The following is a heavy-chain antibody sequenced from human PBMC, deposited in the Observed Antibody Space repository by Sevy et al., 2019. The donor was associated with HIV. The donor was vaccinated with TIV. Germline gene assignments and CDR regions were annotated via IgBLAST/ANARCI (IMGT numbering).Heavy chain of an antibody. V-gene: IGHV3-30*18. Sequence: GGSLRLSCAASGFTFSKYGMHWVRQAPGKGLEWVAVISYDGGNKYYADSVKGRFTISKDNFKNTYYLQMNSLRAEDTGIYYCAKPGKFSGSYLDAFDIWGQGTMVTVSS. J-gene: IGHJ3*02. D-gene: IGHD1-26*01. CDR2: ISYDGGNK. CDR3: AKPGKFSGSYLDAFDI. CDR1: GFTFSKYG.